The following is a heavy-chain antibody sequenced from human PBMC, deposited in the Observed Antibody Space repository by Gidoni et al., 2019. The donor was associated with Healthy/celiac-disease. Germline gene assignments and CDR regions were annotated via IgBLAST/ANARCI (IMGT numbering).Heavy chain of an antibody. CDR1: GGSIRSSNW. CDR3: ARDTIVVVPAAITHPYYYYGMDV. Sequence: QVQLQESGPGLVKPSGTLSLTCAVYGGSIRSSNWWSWFRQPPGKGLEWIGEIYHSGSTNYNPSLKSRVTISVDKSKNQFSLKLSSVTAADTAVYYCARDTIVVVPAAITHPYYYYGMDVWGQGTTVTVSS. V-gene: IGHV4-4*02. CDR2: IYHSGST. D-gene: IGHD2-2*01. J-gene: IGHJ6*02.